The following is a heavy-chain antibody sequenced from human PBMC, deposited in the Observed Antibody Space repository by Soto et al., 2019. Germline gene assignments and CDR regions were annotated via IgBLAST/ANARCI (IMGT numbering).Heavy chain of an antibody. CDR3: SKLSGFHGHHFDH. Sequence: GGSLRLSCAAAGFTFSKYAMSWVRLAPGRGLEWVSLISGNGDYTYYADSVKGRFTISRDNSKNTLYLQMNSLRAEDTAVYYCSKLSGFHGHHFDHWGQGPLVTVSS. CDR1: GFTFSKYA. CDR2: ISGNGDYT. V-gene: IGHV3-23*01. D-gene: IGHD3-22*01. J-gene: IGHJ4*02.